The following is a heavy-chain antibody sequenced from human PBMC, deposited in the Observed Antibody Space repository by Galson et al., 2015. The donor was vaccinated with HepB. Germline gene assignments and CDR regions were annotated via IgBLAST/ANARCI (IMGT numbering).Heavy chain of an antibody. D-gene: IGHD1-26*01. CDR2: INQDGLRK. CDR1: GLTFSNYW. J-gene: IGHJ4*02. CDR3: ATDVYSGPRC. Sequence: SLRLSCAASGLTFSNYWMAWVRQAPGKGLEWVANINQDGLRKNYVDSVKGRFTISRDNAKDSLYLQMESLRAEDTAVYYCATDVYSGPRCWGQGTLVTVSS. V-gene: IGHV3-7*03.